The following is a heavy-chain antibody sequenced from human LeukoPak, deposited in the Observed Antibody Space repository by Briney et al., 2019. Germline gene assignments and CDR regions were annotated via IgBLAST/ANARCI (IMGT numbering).Heavy chain of an antibody. CDR2: VSDRGGT. J-gene: IGHJ3*02. Sequence: SETLSLTCTVSRGSISSYYWSWIRQSPGKGLEWIGYVSDRGGTNYNPSLKSRVTISVDTSKKQSSLKLSSVTAADTAVYYCATYSTGFDIWGQGTVVTVSS. D-gene: IGHD6-19*01. V-gene: IGHV4-59*12. CDR3: ATYSTGFDI. CDR1: RGSISSYY.